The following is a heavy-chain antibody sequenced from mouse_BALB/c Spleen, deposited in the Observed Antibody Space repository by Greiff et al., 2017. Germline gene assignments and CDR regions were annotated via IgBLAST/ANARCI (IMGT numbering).Heavy chain of an antibody. Sequence: QVQLQQPGAELVKPGASVKLSCKASGYTFTSYYMYWVKQRPGQGLEWIGGINPSNGGTNFNEKFKSKATLTVDKSSSTAYMQLSSLTSEDSAVYYCTSMITVHWYFDVWGAGTTVTVSS. CDR2: INPSNGGT. V-gene: IGHV1S81*02. J-gene: IGHJ1*01. CDR3: TSMITVHWYFDV. D-gene: IGHD2-4*01. CDR1: GYTFTSYY.